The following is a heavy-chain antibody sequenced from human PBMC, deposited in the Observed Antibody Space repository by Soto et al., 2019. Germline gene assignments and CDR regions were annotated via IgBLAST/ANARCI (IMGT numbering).Heavy chain of an antibody. D-gene: IGHD3-3*01. V-gene: IGHV3-49*03. CDR2: IRSKAYGGTT. CDR1: GFTFGDYA. J-gene: IGHJ4*02. Sequence: GGSLRLSCTASGFTFGDYAMSWFRQAPGKGLEWVGFIRSKAYGGTTEYAASAKGRFTISRDDSKSIAYLQMNSLKTEDTAVYYCTRVHTLFGVVITSHFDYWGQGTLVTVSS. CDR3: TRVHTLFGVVITSHFDY.